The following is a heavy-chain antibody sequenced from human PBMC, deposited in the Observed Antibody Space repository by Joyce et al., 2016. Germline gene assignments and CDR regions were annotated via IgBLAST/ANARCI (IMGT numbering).Heavy chain of an antibody. J-gene: IGHJ6*02. V-gene: IGHV3-33*01. D-gene: IGHD1-26*01. Sequence: QVQLVALGGGVVQPGSSLRISCVASGCTFNNYGMHWVRQAPGKGLGWVVVIWYDGINKYYVDSVKCRFNSSRENSKNTVNLEMNGQRGEDTAVYYCAREAGHKSGYYGMDVWGQGTTVTVSS. CDR2: IWYDGINK. CDR1: GCTFNNYG. CDR3: AREAGHKSGYYGMDV.